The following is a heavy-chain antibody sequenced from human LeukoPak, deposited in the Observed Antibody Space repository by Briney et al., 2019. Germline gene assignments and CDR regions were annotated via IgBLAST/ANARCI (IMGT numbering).Heavy chain of an antibody. Sequence: SETLSLTCTVSGGSISSGSYYWSWIRQPAGKGLEWIGRIYTSGSTNYNPSLKSRVTIPVDTSKNQFSLKLSSVTAADTAVYYCARGGIGYYFDYWGQGTLVTVSS. V-gene: IGHV4-61*02. CDR1: GGSISSGSYY. CDR3: ARGGIGYYFDY. CDR2: IYTSGST. D-gene: IGHD2-21*01. J-gene: IGHJ4*02.